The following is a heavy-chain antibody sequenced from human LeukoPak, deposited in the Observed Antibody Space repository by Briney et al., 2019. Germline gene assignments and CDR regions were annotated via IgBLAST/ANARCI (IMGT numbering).Heavy chain of an antibody. D-gene: IGHD2-2*03. V-gene: IGHV5-51*01. Sequence: GESLKISCKGSGYSFTIYWIGWVRQMPGKGLEWMGIIYPGDSDTRYSPSFQGQVTISADKSISTAYLQWSSLKASDTAMYYCASLGYCSSTSCYAFDIWGQGTMVTVSS. CDR1: GYSFTIYW. CDR2: IYPGDSDT. CDR3: ASLGYCSSTSCYAFDI. J-gene: IGHJ3*02.